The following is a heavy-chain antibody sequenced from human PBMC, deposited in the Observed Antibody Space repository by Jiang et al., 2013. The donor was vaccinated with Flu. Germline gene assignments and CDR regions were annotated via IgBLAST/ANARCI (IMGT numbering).Heavy chain of an antibody. CDR1: GFTFSDAT. Sequence: VQLLESGGGLVQPGGSLKLSCAASGFTFSDATIHWARQASGKGLEWVGRISSRANSYATTYAASVKGRFTISRDDSKNTAYLQMNSLKTEDTAVYFCSRPTPDYRGLDVWGQGTTVTVSS. V-gene: IGHV3-73*01. CDR3: SRPTPDYRGLDV. J-gene: IGHJ6*02. D-gene: IGHD4-11*01. CDR2: ISSRANSYAT.